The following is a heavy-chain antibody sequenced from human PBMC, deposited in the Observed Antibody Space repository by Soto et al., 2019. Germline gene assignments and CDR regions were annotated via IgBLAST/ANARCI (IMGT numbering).Heavy chain of an antibody. V-gene: IGHV4-59*08. CDR2: IYYSGSP. D-gene: IGHD6-19*01. CDR1: GGSISSYY. CDR3: ARHSSGWYGGVDY. J-gene: IGHJ4*02. Sequence: PSETLSLTCTVSGGSISSYYWSWIRQPPGKGLEWIGYIYYSGSPNYNPSLKSRVTISVDTSKNQFSLKLSSVTAADTAVYYCARHSSGWYGGVDYWGQGTLVTVSS.